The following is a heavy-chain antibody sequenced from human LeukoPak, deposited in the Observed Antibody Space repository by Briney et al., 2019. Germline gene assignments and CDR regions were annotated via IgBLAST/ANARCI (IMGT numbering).Heavy chain of an antibody. CDR2: IYYSGST. V-gene: IGHV4-59*02. J-gene: IGHJ4*02. CDR3: ARTVRFSSGWYLGYSDY. Sequence: GSLRLSCAASGFTVSSNYMSWIRQPPGKGLEWIGSIYYSGSTNYTPSLKSRVTISVDTSKNQFSLKLSSVTAADTAVYYCARTVRFSSGWYLGYSDYWGQGTLVTVSS. CDR1: GFTVSSNY. D-gene: IGHD6-19*01.